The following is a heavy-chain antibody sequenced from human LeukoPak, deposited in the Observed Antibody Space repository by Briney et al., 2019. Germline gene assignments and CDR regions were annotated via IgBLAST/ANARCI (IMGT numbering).Heavy chain of an antibody. CDR2: IINTGKTI. J-gene: IGHJ3*01. D-gene: IGHD1-26*01. Sequence: GGSLRLFCAACGFTFNIYSMHWVRQAPGKGLEGVSYIINTGKTIYYGDSVKGPFTISRDNAKYSLFLQMNSLRVEDTAVYYCARAGSYYNSFEFWGQGTMVTVSS. CDR1: GFTFNIYS. V-gene: IGHV3-48*04. CDR3: ARAGSYYNSFEF.